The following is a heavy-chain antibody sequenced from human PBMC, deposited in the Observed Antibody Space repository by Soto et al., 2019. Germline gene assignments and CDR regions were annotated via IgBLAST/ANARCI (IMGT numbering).Heavy chain of an antibody. D-gene: IGHD3-10*01. J-gene: IGHJ4*02. V-gene: IGHV3-23*01. CDR1: GFTFNNYA. CDR2: ISGSGQRT. CDR3: AKDSYHGSGSYITPYYFDS. Sequence: EVQLLESGGGLVQPGGSLRLSCAASGFTFNNYAMSWVRQAPGKGLEWVSVISGSGQRTSYADSVKGRFTVSRDNSKNTVDLHMKSLRAEDTAVYYCAKDSYHGSGSYITPYYFDSCGQGTLITVSS.